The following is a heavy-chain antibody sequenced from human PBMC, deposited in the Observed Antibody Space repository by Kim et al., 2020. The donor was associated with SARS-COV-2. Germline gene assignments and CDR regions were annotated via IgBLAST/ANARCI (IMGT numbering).Heavy chain of an antibody. Sequence: SETLSLTCVVSGPSISNGYRWTWVRQSPGKGLEWIGEIQHSGYTIYNPSLKSRITMSMDRPKNQFSLNVASVTPADTAIYYCAASPGWWRLEYWGQGTLVTASS. D-gene: IGHD6-19*01. CDR3: AASPGWWRLEY. CDR1: GPSISNGYR. J-gene: IGHJ4*02. V-gene: IGHV4-4*02. CDR2: IQHSGYT.